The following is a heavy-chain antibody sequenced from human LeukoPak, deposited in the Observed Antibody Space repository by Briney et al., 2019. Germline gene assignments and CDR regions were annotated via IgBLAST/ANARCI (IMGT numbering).Heavy chain of an antibody. V-gene: IGHV3-7*01. CDR2: IKQDGSEK. J-gene: IGHJ4*02. CDR1: GFTFSSYW. Sequence: GGSLRLSCAASGFTFSSYWMSWVRQAPGKGLEWVANIKQDGSEKYYVDSVKGRFTISRDNAKNSLYLQMNSLRAEDTAVYYCARDSGGRYNWNYFDYWGQGTLVTVSS. CDR3: ARDSGGRYNWNYFDY. D-gene: IGHD1-20*01.